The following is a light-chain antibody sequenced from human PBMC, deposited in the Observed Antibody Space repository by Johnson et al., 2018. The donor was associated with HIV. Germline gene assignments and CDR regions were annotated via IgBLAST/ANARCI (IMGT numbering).Light chain of an antibody. V-gene: IGLV1-51*01. J-gene: IGLJ1*01. CDR3: GTWDSSLTAGV. CDR1: SSNIGSNY. Sequence: QLVLTQPPSVSAAPGQKVTISCSCSSSNIGSNYVSWYQQLPGTAPKLLIYDNNKRPSGIPDRFSGSKSGTSATLGITGLQTGDEADYYCGTWDSSLTAGVFGTGTKVTVL. CDR2: DNN.